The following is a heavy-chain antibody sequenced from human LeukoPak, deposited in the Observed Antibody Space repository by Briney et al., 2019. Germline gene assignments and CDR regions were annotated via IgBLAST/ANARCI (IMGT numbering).Heavy chain of an antibody. D-gene: IGHD3-9*01. J-gene: IGHJ5*02. CDR2: IYTRGST. Sequence: TLSLTCTVSGGSISSGSYYWSWIRQPAGKGLEWIGRIYTRGSTNYSPSLKSRVTISVDTSKNQFSLKLSSVTAADTAVYYCAREVLYYDILTGYSPGGWFDPWGQGTLVTVSS. CDR3: AREVLYYDILTGYSPGGWFDP. V-gene: IGHV4-61*02. CDR1: GGSISSGSYY.